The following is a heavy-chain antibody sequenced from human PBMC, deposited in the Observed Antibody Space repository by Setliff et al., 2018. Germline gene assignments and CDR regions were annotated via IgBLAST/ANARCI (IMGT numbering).Heavy chain of an antibody. V-gene: IGHV3-30-3*01. D-gene: IGHD3-10*02. CDR2: ISSDGGNK. Sequence: PGGSLRLSCAASGFSFSSYAMHWVRQAPGKGLEWVAVISSDGGNKYYADSVEGRFTISRDNAKNSLSLQMNSLRTQDTAVYYCVGAGTCSYWGQGTLVTVSS. CDR3: VGAGTCSY. J-gene: IGHJ4*02. CDR1: GFSFSSYA.